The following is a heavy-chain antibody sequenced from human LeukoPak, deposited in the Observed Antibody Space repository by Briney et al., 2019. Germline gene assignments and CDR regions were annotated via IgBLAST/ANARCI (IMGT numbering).Heavy chain of an antibody. D-gene: IGHD5-24*01. CDR3: ARESSGWLQLFDY. J-gene: IGHJ4*02. CDR1: GFTVSSKY. Sequence: GGSLRLSCAASGFTVSSKYMSWVRQAPGKGLEWVSGIYSGGSTYYADSVKGRFTISRDNSKNTVYLQMNSLRAEDTAVYYWARESSGWLQLFDYWGQGTLVTVSS. CDR2: IYSGGST. V-gene: IGHV3-66*01.